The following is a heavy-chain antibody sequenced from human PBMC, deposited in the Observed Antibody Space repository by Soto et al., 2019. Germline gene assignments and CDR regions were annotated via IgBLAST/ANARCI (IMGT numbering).Heavy chain of an antibody. Sequence: GESLKISCKGSGYSFTSYWIGWVRQMPGKGLEWMGIIYPGDSDTRYSPSFQGQVTISADKSISTAYLQWSSLKASDTAMYYCAGIAAPPNYYYYGMDVWGQGTTVTVSS. CDR2: IYPGDSDT. CDR3: AGIAAPPNYYYYGMDV. CDR1: GYSFTSYW. V-gene: IGHV5-51*01. J-gene: IGHJ6*02. D-gene: IGHD6-6*01.